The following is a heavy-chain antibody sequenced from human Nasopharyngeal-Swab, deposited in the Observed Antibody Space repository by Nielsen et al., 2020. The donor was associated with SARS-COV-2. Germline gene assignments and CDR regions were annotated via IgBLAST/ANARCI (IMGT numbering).Heavy chain of an antibody. J-gene: IGHJ4*02. CDR2: ISSSSSYI. V-gene: IGHV3-21*01. CDR1: GFTFSSYI. CDR3: ARGRFFDY. Sequence: LKISCAASGFTFSSYIMNWVRQAPGKGLEWVSSISSSSSYIYYADSVKGRFTISRDNAKNSLYLQMNSLRAEDTAVYYCARGRFFDYWGQGTLVTVSS.